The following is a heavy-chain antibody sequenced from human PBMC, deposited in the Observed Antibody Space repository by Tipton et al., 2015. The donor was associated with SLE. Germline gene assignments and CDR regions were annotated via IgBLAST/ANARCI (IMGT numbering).Heavy chain of an antibody. Sequence: SLRLSCAASGFSFDDFGMSWVRQAPGKGLEWVSAISWNGASTSYADSVKGRFTISRDNAKNSLFLQMNSLRAEDTAVYYCARVPGDYSYYFDYWGQGTLVTVSS. J-gene: IGHJ4*02. V-gene: IGHV3-20*04. CDR2: ISWNGAST. CDR3: ARVPGDYSYYFDY. CDR1: GFSFDDFG. D-gene: IGHD4-17*01.